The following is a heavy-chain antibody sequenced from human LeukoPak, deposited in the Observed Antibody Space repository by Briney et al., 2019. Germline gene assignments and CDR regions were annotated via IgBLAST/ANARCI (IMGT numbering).Heavy chain of an antibody. CDR1: GGSISSYY. V-gene: IGHV4-4*09. J-gene: IGHJ3*02. D-gene: IGHD2-15*01. CDR2: IYTSGST. Sequence: SETLSLTCTVSGGSISSYYWSWIRQPPGKGLEWIGYIYTSGSTNYSPSLKSRVTISVDTSKNQFSLKLSSVTAADTAVYYCARLGYCSGGSCYSDAFDIWGQGTMVTVSS. CDR3: ARLGYCSGGSCYSDAFDI.